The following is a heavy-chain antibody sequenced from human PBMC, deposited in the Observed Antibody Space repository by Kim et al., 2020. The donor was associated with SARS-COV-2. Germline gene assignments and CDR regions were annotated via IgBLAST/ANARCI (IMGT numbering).Heavy chain of an antibody. V-gene: IGHV3-33*01. Sequence: GGSLRLSCAASGFTFSSYGMHWVRQAPGKGLEWVAVIWYDGSNKYYADSVKGRFTISRDNSKNTLYLQMNSLRAEDTAVYYCAGGSGYPYYFDYWGQGTLVTVSS. CDR3: AGGSGYPYYFDY. CDR2: IWYDGSNK. J-gene: IGHJ4*02. D-gene: IGHD3-3*01. CDR1: GFTFSSYG.